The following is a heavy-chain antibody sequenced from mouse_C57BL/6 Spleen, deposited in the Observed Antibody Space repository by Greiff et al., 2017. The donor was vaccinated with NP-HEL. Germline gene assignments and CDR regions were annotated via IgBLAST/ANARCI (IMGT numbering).Heavy chain of an antibody. CDR1: GYTFTSYW. CDR2: IYPGNSDT. CDR3: TRGTVVARGWYFDV. V-gene: IGHV1-5*01. D-gene: IGHD1-1*01. Sequence: EVQLQQSGTVLARPGASVKMSCKTSGYTFTSYWMHWVKQRPGQGLEWIGAIYPGNSDTSYNQKFKGKAKLTAVTSASTAYMELSSLTNEDSAVYYCTRGTVVARGWYFDVWGTGTTVTVSS. J-gene: IGHJ1*03.